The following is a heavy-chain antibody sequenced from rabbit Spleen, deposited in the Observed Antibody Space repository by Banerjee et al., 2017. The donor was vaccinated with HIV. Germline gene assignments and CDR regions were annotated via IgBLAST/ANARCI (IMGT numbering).Heavy chain of an antibody. CDR3: VREAGYGDPAYATSAFRL. CDR2: IYGGSGST. CDR1: GFDFSSYY. V-gene: IGHV1S7*01. Sequence: QLKETGGGLVQPGGSLTLSCKASGFDFSSYYMSWVRQAPGKGLEWIGIIYGGSGSTDYATWVNGRFTISSDNAQNTVFLQLTSLTAADTATYFCVREAGYGDPAYATSAFRLWGQGTLVTVS. D-gene: IGHD6-1*01. J-gene: IGHJ3*01.